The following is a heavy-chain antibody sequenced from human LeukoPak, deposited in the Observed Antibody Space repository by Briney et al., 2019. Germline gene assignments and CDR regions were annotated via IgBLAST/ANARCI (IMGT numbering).Heavy chain of an antibody. D-gene: IGHD3-9*01. CDR2: ISSSSSYI. Sequence: GGSLRLSCAASGFTLTTFGMHWVRQAPGKGLEWVSSISSSSSYIYYADSVKGRFTISRDNAKNSLYLQMNSLRAEDTAVYYCARYYDILSLFDYWGQGTLVTVSS. V-gene: IGHV3-21*01. J-gene: IGHJ4*02. CDR1: GFTLTTFG. CDR3: ARYYDILSLFDY.